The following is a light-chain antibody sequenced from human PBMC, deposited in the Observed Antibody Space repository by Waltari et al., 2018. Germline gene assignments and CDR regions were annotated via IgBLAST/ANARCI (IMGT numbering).Light chain of an antibody. CDR1: SSDVGGYHY. CDR2: EVT. CDR3: TSYAGSNNYV. J-gene: IGLJ1*01. Sequence: QSALTQPPSASGSPGQSVPISCTGTSSDVGGYHYVSWYQQHPGKVPKVIIYEVTKRPSGVPDRFSGSKSGNTASLTVSGLQAEDEADYYCTSYAGSNNYVFGTGTKVTVL. V-gene: IGLV2-8*01.